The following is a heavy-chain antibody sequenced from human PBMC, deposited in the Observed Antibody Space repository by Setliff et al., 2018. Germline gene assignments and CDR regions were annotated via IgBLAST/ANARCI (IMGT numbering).Heavy chain of an antibody. CDR3: ARDSKRDYNFWSGQGDY. CDR1: TFSSYG. V-gene: IGHV3-33*01. J-gene: IGHJ4*02. CDR2: IYHDGGNK. D-gene: IGHD3-3*01. Sequence: TFSSYGMHWVRQAPGKGLEWVAVIYHDGGNKYYADSVKGRFTISRDNSKNTLYLQMSSLRSEDTAVYYCARDSKRDYNFWSGQGDYWGQGTLVTVSS.